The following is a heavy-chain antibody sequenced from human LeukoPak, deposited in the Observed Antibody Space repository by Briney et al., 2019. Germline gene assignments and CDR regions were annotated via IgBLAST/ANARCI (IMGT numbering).Heavy chain of an antibody. CDR1: GYTFTSYG. CDR3: ARDLVAAAGHHYFDY. CDR2: IIPIFGTA. J-gene: IGHJ4*02. V-gene: IGHV1-69*13. D-gene: IGHD6-13*01. Sequence: GASVKVSCKASGYTFTSYGISWVRQAPGQGLEWMGGIIPIFGTANYAQKFQGRVTITADESTSTAYMELSSLRSEDTAVYYCARDLVAAAGHHYFDYWGQGTLVTVSS.